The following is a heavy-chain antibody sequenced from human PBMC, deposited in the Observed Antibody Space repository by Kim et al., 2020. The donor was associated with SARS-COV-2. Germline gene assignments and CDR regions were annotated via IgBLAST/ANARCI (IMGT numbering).Heavy chain of an antibody. D-gene: IGHD1-26*01. CDR3: AKDRGGSDAAFDY. V-gene: IGHV3-33*06. J-gene: IGHJ4*02. Sequence: YADSGKGRFTISRDNSKNTLYLQMNSLRAEDTAVYYCAKDRGGSDAAFDYWGQGTLVTVSS.